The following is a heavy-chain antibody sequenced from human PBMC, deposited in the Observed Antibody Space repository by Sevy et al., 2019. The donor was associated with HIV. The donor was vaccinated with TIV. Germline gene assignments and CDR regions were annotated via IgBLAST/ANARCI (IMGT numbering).Heavy chain of an antibody. CDR1: GGSLSSGSYY. CDR2: ISYIGST. Sequence: SETLSLTCTVSGGSLSSGSYYWSWIRQPPGKGLEWIGYISYIGSTNYNPSLKSRVTISVDTSKNQLSLRLTSVTAADTAVYYCVRDRIAAAGGYFDNWGLGTLVTVSS. V-gene: IGHV4-61*01. D-gene: IGHD6-13*01. J-gene: IGHJ4*02. CDR3: VRDRIAAAGGYFDN.